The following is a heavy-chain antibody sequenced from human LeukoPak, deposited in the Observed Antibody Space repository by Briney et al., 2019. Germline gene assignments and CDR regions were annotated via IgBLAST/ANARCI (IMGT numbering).Heavy chain of an antibody. CDR3: VTSLAAVATDNWFDP. D-gene: IGHD6-25*01. CDR1: GGSFANSPYY. J-gene: IGHJ5*02. Sequence: SETLSLTCAVSGGSFANSPYYWGWIRQPPGKGLEWIANIYYGGSIYYNPSVKSRVSISVDTAKSQFSLSLRYVTAADTAIYYCVTSLAAVATDNWFDPWGQGILVTVSS. CDR2: IYYGGSI. V-gene: IGHV4-39*01.